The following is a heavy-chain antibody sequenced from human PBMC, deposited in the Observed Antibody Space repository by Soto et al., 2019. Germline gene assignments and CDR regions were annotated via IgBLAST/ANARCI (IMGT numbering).Heavy chain of an antibody. Sequence: SETLSLTCAVYGGSFSGYYWSWIRQPPGKGLEWIGEINHSGSTNYNPSLKSRVTISVDTSKNQFSLKLSSVTAADTAVYYCARGTRTYPFDYWGQGTLVTVSA. D-gene: IGHD1-7*01. CDR2: INHSGST. V-gene: IGHV4-34*01. CDR1: GGSFSGYY. J-gene: IGHJ4*02. CDR3: ARGTRTYPFDY.